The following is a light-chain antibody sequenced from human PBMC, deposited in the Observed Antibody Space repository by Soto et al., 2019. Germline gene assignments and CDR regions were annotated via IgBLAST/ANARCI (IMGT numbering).Light chain of an antibody. V-gene: IGLV1-44*01. Sequence: QSVLTQPPSASGTPGQRVTISCSGSSSNIGTNTVNWYQPFPGSAPQLLLYNTNQRPSGVPGRFSGSKSGTSASLAISGLQSEDEDDYYCAAWDGSLDVVLFGGGXKVTVL. CDR1: SSNIGTNT. J-gene: IGLJ2*01. CDR3: AAWDGSLDVVL. CDR2: NTN.